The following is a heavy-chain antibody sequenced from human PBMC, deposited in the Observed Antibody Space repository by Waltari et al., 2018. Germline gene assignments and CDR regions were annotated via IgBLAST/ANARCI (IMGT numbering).Heavy chain of an antibody. CDR3: ARDSGWDFFDY. D-gene: IGHD6-19*01. Sequence: EVQLVESGGGLVRPGGSLRLSCAASGFTFNPYTMHWVRHTPGKGLEWVSCISSTGRTIYNADSVRGRFTVSRDNAKNSLYLQMDSLRAEDTAVYYCARDSGWDFFDYWGQGTLVTVSS. V-gene: IGHV3-48*04. CDR1: GFTFNPYT. J-gene: IGHJ4*02. CDR2: ISSTGRTI.